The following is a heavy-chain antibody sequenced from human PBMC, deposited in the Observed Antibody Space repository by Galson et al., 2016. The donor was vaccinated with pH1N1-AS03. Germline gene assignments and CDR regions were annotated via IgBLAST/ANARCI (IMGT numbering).Heavy chain of an antibody. J-gene: IGHJ4*02. CDR2: VSGNGGSE. Sequence: SLRLSCAASGFTFANTAMNWVRQAPGKGLAWVAAVSGNGGSEYYADSVKGRFTISRDNSKSTLFLQMNNLRAKDTAVYYCAKDRGHSSGWYPAFYFDSWGQGTQVTVSS. D-gene: IGHD6-19*01. V-gene: IGHV3-23*01. CDR1: GFTFANTA. CDR3: AKDRGHSSGWYPAFYFDS.